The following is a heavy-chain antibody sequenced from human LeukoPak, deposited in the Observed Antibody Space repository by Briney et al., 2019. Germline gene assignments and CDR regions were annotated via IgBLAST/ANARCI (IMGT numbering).Heavy chain of an antibody. Sequence: GGSLRLSCAASGFTFSTYSMNWVRQAPGKGLEWLSYVGTSSGSTFYADSVKGRFTISRDNAENSLYLQMNSLRDEDTAVYYCARELLRVGYCSSTSCPGDWGQGTLVTVSS. CDR2: VGTSSGST. V-gene: IGHV3-48*02. CDR3: ARELLRVGYCSSTSCPGD. J-gene: IGHJ4*02. CDR1: GFTFSTYS. D-gene: IGHD2-2*01.